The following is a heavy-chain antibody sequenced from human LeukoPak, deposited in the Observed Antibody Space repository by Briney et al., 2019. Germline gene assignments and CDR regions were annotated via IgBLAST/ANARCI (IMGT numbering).Heavy chain of an antibody. CDR1: GGYISSGSYY. Sequence: SETLSLTCTVSGGYISSGSYYWSWIRQPAGKGLEWIGRIYTSGSTNYNPSLKSRVTISVDTSKNQFSLKLSSVTAADTAVYYCARAVWSGSYYYMDVWGKGTTVTVSS. CDR3: ARAVWSGSYYYMDV. J-gene: IGHJ6*03. D-gene: IGHD3-3*01. CDR2: IYTSGST. V-gene: IGHV4-61*02.